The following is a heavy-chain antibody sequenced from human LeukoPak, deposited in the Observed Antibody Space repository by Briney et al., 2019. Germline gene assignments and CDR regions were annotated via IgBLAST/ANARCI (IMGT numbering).Heavy chain of an antibody. CDR3: ARDYYDSSGYYYPPPDY. CDR2: INWNGGSK. Sequence: GALRLSCAASGFTFDDYGMSWVRQAPGKGVEWVSGINWNGGSKGYADSVKGRFTISRDNAKNSLYLQMNSLRAEDTALYYCARDYYDSSGYYYPPPDYWGQGTLVTVSS. V-gene: IGHV3-20*04. D-gene: IGHD3-22*01. CDR1: GFTFDDYG. J-gene: IGHJ4*02.